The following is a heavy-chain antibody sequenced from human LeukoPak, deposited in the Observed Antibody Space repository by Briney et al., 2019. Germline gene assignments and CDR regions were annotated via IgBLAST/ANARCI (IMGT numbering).Heavy chain of an antibody. J-gene: IGHJ6*02. CDR3: ARDGGGGYNSSSDSYYYYYVMDV. CDR2: IYHSGST. CDR1: GYSISSGYY. V-gene: IGHV4-38-2*02. D-gene: IGHD6-6*01. Sequence: PSETLSLTCAVSGYSISSGYYWGWIRQPPGKGLEWIGSIYHSGSTYYNPSLKSRVTISVDTSKNQFSLKLSSVTAADTAVYYCARDGGGGYNSSSDSYYYYYVMDVWGPGTTVTVSS.